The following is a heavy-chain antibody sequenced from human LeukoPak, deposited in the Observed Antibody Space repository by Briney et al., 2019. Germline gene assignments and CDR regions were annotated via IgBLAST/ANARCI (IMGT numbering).Heavy chain of an antibody. V-gene: IGHV1-18*01. CDR2: ISAYNGNT. CDR3: ARDTGTVTGGDY. CDR1: GYTFTSYG. D-gene: IGHD4-17*01. J-gene: IGHJ4*02. Sequence: ASVKVSGKASGYTFTSYGIGWVRQAPGQGLEWMGWISAYNGNTKFAQKLQGRVTMTTDTSTSTAYMELRSLRSDDTAVYYCARDTGTVTGGDYWGQGTLVTVSS.